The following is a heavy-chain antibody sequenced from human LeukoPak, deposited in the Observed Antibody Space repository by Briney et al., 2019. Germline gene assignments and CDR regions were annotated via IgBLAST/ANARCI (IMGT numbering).Heavy chain of an antibody. D-gene: IGHD1-7*01. Sequence: GGSLRLSCAASGFTFNNYWMHWVRQAPGMGLVWVSSIRFDGGDTAYADSAKGRFTISRDNAKNTMFLQMNNLRAEDTAVYYCAKELDGFDVWGQGPLVTVSS. V-gene: IGHV3-74*01. CDR1: GFTFNNYW. CDR3: AKELDGFDV. CDR2: IRFDGGDT. J-gene: IGHJ3*01.